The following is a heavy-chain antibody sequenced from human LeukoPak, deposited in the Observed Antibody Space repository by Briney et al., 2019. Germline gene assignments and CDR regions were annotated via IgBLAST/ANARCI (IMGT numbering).Heavy chain of an antibody. J-gene: IGHJ4*02. D-gene: IGHD3-3*01. Sequence: PGRSLRLSCAASGFTFDDYAMHWVRQAPGKGLEWVSGISWNSGSIGYADSVKGRFTISRDNAKNSLYLQMNSLRAEDTAVYYCASGQEVWSWYYFDYWGQGTLVTVSS. CDR2: ISWNSGSI. V-gene: IGHV3-9*01. CDR1: GFTFDDYA. CDR3: ASGQEVWSWYYFDY.